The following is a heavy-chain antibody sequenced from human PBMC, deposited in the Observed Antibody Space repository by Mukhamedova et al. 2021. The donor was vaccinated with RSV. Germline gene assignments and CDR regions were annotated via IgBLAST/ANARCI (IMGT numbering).Heavy chain of an antibody. V-gene: IGHV4-59*01. Sequence: SESGFTDYNTSLEGRVTISRDTSTNQVSLSLNSVTTDDTAVYYCARTYQPSSFEYWGQGTLVTVSS. D-gene: IGHD1-14*01. CDR3: ARTYQPSSFEY. J-gene: IGHJ4*02. CDR2: SESGFT.